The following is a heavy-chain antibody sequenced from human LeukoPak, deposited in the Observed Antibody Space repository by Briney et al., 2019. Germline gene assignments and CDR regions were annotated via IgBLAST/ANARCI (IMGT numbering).Heavy chain of an antibody. CDR3: AREWQVYSSSPEVGFR. V-gene: IGHV4-30-2*01. Sequence: SQTLSLTCTVSGGSISSGGYYWSWIRQPPGKGLEWIGYIYHSGSTYYNPSLKSRVTISVDRSKNQFSLKLSSVTAADTAVYYCAREWQVYSSSPEVGFRWGQGTLVTVSS. CDR2: IYHSGST. J-gene: IGHJ4*02. CDR1: GGSISSGGYY. D-gene: IGHD6-6*01.